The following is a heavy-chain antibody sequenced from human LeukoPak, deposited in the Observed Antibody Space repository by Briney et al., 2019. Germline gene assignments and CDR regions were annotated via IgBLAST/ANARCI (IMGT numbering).Heavy chain of an antibody. D-gene: IGHD3-3*02. CDR3: ARGCRWGSHFCAFDV. CDR2: INPNSGGT. J-gene: IGHJ3*01. V-gene: IGHV1-2*02. Sequence: ASVKVSCKASGYTFTGYYIHWVRQAPGQGLEWMGWINPNSGGTNNAQDFQGRVTMTRGMSITTAYLELSSLTSDDTAVYYCARGCRWGSHFCAFDVWGQGTMVTVSS. CDR1: GYTFTGYY.